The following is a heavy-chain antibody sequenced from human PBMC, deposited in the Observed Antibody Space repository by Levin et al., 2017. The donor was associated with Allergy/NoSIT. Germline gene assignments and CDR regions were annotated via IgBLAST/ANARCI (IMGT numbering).Heavy chain of an antibody. V-gene: IGHV3-30*18. CDR3: AKDVYGSGWYPLGNYAFEM. CDR1: GFTFSSYG. CDR2: ISSDGRKK. J-gene: IGHJ3*02. D-gene: IGHD6-19*01. Sequence: GESLKISCAASGFTFSSYGMHWVRQAPGKGLEWVAVISSDGRKKFYADSVKGRFTISRDNSKNTLDLQMNSLRAEDTAVYYCAKDVYGSGWYPLGNYAFEMWGQGTKVSVSS.